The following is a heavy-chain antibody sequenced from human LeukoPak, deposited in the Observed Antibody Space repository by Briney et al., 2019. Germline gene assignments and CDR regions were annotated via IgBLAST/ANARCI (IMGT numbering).Heavy chain of an antibody. J-gene: IGHJ5*02. CDR1: GGSISSYY. Sequence: SETLSLTCTVSGGSISSYYWSWIRQPPGKGLEWIGHIYGSGSTNYNSSLKSRVTLSVDTSKNQFSLKLSSVTAADTAVYYCAREGTSGTHLNWFDPWGQGTLVTVSS. D-gene: IGHD1-1*01. CDR2: IYGSGST. CDR3: AREGTSGTHLNWFDP. V-gene: IGHV4-59*01.